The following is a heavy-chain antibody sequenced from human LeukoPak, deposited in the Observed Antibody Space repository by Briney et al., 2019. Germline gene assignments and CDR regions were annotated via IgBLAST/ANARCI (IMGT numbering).Heavy chain of an antibody. Sequence: PGRSLRLSCAASGFTFGSYGMHWVRQAPGKGLEWVAVIWYDGSNKYYADSVKGRFTISRDNSKNTLYLQMNSLRAEDTAVYYCARGSSSSWYPPREYFQHWGQGTLVTVSS. D-gene: IGHD6-13*01. V-gene: IGHV3-33*01. CDR2: IWYDGSNK. CDR1: GFTFGSYG. J-gene: IGHJ1*01. CDR3: ARGSSSSWYPPREYFQH.